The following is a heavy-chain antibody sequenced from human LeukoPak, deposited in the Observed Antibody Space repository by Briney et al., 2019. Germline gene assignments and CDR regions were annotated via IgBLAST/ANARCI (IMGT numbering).Heavy chain of an antibody. CDR3: ATGSEGAAEAFDI. V-gene: IGHV1-2*02. J-gene: IGHJ3*02. D-gene: IGHD1-26*01. Sequence: ASVKVSCKASGYTFTGYYMHWVRQAPGQGLEWMGWINPNSGGTNYAQKFQGRVTMTRDTSISTAYMELSRLRSDDTAVYYCATGSEGAAEAFDIWGQGTMVTVSS. CDR1: GYTFTGYY. CDR2: INPNSGGT.